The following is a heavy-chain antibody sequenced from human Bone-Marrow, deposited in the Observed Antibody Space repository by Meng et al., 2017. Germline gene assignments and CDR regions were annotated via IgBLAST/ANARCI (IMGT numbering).Heavy chain of an antibody. CDR1: GYRFSDSS. CDR3: ARARLQSNNWGIDY. V-gene: IGHV1-2*02. D-gene: IGHD5-24*01. Sequence: ASVKVSCKASGYRFSDSSIHWVRQAPGQGLEWMGWINPNSGGTNYAQKFQGRVTMTRDTSISTAYMELSRLRSDDTAVYYCARARLQSNNWGIDYWGQGTLVTGSS. J-gene: IGHJ4*02. CDR2: INPNSGGT.